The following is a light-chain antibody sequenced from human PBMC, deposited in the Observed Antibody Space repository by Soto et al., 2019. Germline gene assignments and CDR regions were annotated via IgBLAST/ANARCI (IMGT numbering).Light chain of an antibody. J-gene: IGLJ3*02. CDR1: SSNIGSNY. V-gene: IGLV1-47*02. CDR2: NNN. CDR3: CSYVTNRRV. Sequence: QSVLTQPPSASGTPGQRVTISCSGSSSNIGSNYVYWYQQLPGTAPKLLIYNNNQRPSGVPDRFSGSKSGTSASLAISGLRSEDEADYFCCSYVTNRRVFGGGTKLTVL.